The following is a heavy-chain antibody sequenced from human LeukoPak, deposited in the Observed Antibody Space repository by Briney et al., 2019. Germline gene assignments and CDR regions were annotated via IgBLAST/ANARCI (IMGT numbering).Heavy chain of an antibody. D-gene: IGHD2-15*01. J-gene: IGHJ4*02. V-gene: IGHV1-2*02. CDR3: ARVGSRPENVSDY. CDR2: INPNSGGT. CDR1: GYTFTGYY. Sequence: ASVKVSCKASGYTFTGYYMHWVRQAPGQGLEWMGWINPNSGGTNYAQKFQGRVTMTRDTSISTAYMELSRLRSDGTAVYYCARVGSRPENVSDYWGQGTLVTVSS.